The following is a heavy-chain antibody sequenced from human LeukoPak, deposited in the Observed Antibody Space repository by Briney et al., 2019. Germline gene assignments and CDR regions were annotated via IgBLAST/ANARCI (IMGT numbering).Heavy chain of an antibody. V-gene: IGHV3-30*02. D-gene: IGHD2-21*01. CDR3: AKGSKLLLFTRDYYMDV. Sequence: GGSLRLSCAASGFTFSSYGMHWVRQAPGKGLEWVAFIRHDGSNKYYADSVKGRFTISRDNSKNTLYLQMNSLRTEDAAVYYCAKGSKLLLFTRDYYMDVWGKGTTVTISS. CDR1: GFTFSSYG. CDR2: IRHDGSNK. J-gene: IGHJ6*03.